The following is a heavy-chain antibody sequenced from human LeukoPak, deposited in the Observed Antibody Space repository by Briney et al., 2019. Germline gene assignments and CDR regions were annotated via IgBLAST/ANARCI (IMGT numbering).Heavy chain of an antibody. V-gene: IGHV3-7*01. Sequence: PGGSLRLSCAASGFTFSSYWMSWVRQAPGKGLEWVANIKQDGSEKYYVDSVKGRFTIPRDNAKNSLYLQMNSLRAEDTAVYYCARLRAYYYDSSGYYPFVDYWGQGTLVTVSS. D-gene: IGHD3-22*01. CDR2: IKQDGSEK. CDR3: ARLRAYYYDSSGYYPFVDY. CDR1: GFTFSSYW. J-gene: IGHJ4*02.